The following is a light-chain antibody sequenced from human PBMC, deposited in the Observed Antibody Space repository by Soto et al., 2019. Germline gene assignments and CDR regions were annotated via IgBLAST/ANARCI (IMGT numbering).Light chain of an antibody. Sequence: EIVLTQSPGTLSLSPGERATLSCSASQSVSSSYLAWYQQKPGQAPRLLIYGASSRATGIPDRFSGSGSGTDFTLTISRLEPEDFAVYYCQQYGSSPFTFRPGTKVDIK. CDR3: QQYGSSPFT. CDR1: QSVSSSY. V-gene: IGKV3-20*01. J-gene: IGKJ3*01. CDR2: GAS.